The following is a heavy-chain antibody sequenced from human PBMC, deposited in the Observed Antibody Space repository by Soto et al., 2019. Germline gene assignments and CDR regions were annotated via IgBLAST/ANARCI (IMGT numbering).Heavy chain of an antibody. V-gene: IGHV3-21*01. CDR3: ARDPAARRADFDY. CDR1: GFTFSSYS. CDR2: ISSSSSYI. J-gene: IGHJ4*02. Sequence: VGSLRLSCAASGFTFSSYSMNWVRQAPGKGLEWVSSISSSSSYIYYADSVKGRFTISRDNAKNSLYLQMNSLRAEDTAVYYCARDPAARRADFDYWGQGTLVTVSS. D-gene: IGHD6-6*01.